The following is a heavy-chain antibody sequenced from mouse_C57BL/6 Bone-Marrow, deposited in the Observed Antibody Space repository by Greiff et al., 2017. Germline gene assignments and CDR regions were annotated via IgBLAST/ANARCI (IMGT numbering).Heavy chain of an antibody. CDR2: IYPSDSET. Sequence: QVQLQQPGAELVRPGSSVKLSCKASGYTFTSYWMAWVKQRPGQGLEWIGNIYPSDSETHYNQKFKDKATLTVHKSSSTAYMQLSSLPSEDCAVYYCAIDFGSSYGFAYWGQGTLVTVSA. CDR1: GYTFTSYW. CDR3: AIDFGSSYGFAY. J-gene: IGHJ3*01. D-gene: IGHD1-1*01. V-gene: IGHV1-61*01.